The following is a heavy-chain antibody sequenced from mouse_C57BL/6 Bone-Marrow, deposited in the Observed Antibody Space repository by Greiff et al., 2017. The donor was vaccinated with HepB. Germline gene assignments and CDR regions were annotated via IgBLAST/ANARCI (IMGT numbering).Heavy chain of an antibody. V-gene: IGHV1-52*01. D-gene: IGHD1-1*01. J-gene: IGHJ2*01. CDR2: IDPSDSET. Sequence: QVQLQQSGAELVRPGSSVKLSCKASGYTFTSYWMHWVKQRPIQGLEWIGNIDPSDSETHYNQKFKDKATLTVDKSSSTAYMQLSSLTSEDSAVYYCARLPFYYGSSYGDYWGQGTTLTVSS. CDR3: ARLPFYYGSSYGDY. CDR1: GYTFTSYW.